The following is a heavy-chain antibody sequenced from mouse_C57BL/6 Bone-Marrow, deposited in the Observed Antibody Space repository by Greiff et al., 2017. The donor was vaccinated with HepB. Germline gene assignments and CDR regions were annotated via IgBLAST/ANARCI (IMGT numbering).Heavy chain of an antibody. J-gene: IGHJ4*01. V-gene: IGHV1-54*01. Sequence: VQLQQSGAELVRPGTSVKVSCKASGYAFTNYLIEWVKQRPGQGLEWIGVINPGSGGTNYNEKFKGKATLTADKSSSTAYMQLSSLTSEDSAVYFCARLLQDYAMDYWGQGTSVTVSS. D-gene: IGHD1-1*01. CDR1: GYAFTNYL. CDR3: ARLLQDYAMDY. CDR2: INPGSGGT.